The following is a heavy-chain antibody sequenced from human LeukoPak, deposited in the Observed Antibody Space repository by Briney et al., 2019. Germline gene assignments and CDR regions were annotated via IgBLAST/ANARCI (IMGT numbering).Heavy chain of an antibody. CDR1: GYSISSGYY. D-gene: IGHD3-10*01. V-gene: IGHV4-38-2*02. CDR2: IYHSGST. Sequence: SETLSLTCTVSGYSISSGYYWGWIRQPPGKGLEWIGSIYHSGSTYYNPSLKSRVTISVDTSKNQFSLKLSSVTAADTAVYYCARGLPTMVRGVIRSFDPWGQGTLVTVSS. J-gene: IGHJ5*02. CDR3: ARGLPTMVRGVIRSFDP.